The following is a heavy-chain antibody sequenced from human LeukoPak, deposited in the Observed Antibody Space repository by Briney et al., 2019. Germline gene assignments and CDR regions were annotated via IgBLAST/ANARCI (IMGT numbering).Heavy chain of an antibody. D-gene: IGHD3-16*02. V-gene: IGHV4-34*01. J-gene: IGHJ4*02. CDR1: GGSFSGYY. CDR3: ARAQIWESYRHRNFFDY. Sequence: SETLSLTCAVYGGSFSGYYWSWIRQPPGKGLEWIGEINHSGSTNYNPSLKSRVTISVDTSKNQFSLKLSSVTAADTAVYYCARAQIWESYRHRNFFDYWGQGTLVTVSS. CDR2: INHSGST.